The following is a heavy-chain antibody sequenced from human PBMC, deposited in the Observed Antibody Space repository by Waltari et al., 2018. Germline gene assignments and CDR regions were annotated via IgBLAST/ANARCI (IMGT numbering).Heavy chain of an antibody. J-gene: IGHJ3*02. CDR3: ARDLGDDSSGYYHSGAFDI. V-gene: IGHV1-18*01. CDR1: GYTFTSYG. D-gene: IGHD3-22*01. Sequence: QVQLVQSGAEVKKPGASVKVSCKASGYTFTSYGISWVRQATGQGLEWMGWISAYNGNTNYAQKLQGRVTMTTDTSTSTAYMELRSLRSDDTAVYYCARDLGDDSSGYYHSGAFDIWGQGTMVTVSS. CDR2: ISAYNGNT.